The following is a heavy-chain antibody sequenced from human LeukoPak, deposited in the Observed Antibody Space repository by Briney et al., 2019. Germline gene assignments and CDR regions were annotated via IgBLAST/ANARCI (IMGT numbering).Heavy chain of an antibody. V-gene: IGHV4-38-2*02. J-gene: IGHJ3*02. Sequence: SETLSLTCAVSGYSISSGYYWGWIRQPPGEGLEWIGSIYHSGSTYYNPSLKSRVTISVDTSKNQFSLKLSSVTAADTAVYYCARDLSSSYGGAFDIWGQGTMVTVSS. CDR1: GYSISSGYY. CDR2: IYHSGST. D-gene: IGHD6-13*01. CDR3: ARDLSSSYGGAFDI.